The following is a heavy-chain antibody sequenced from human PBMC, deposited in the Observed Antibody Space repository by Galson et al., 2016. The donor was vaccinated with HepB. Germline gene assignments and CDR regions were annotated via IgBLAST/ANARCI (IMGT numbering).Heavy chain of an antibody. CDR2: FSYDGTNK. CDR3: GRDVGP. D-gene: IGHD1-26*01. J-gene: IGHJ5*02. Sequence: SLRLSCAASGFTFSSYAMHWVRQAPGKGLEWVAMFSYDGTNKYYGDSVKGRFTISRDNSKNPVYLQMNSLRAEDTAMYFCGRDVGPWGQGTLVTVSS. CDR1: GFTFSSYA. V-gene: IGHV3-30*04.